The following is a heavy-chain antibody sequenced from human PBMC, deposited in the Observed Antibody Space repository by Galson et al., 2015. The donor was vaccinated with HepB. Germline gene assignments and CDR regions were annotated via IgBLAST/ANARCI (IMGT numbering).Heavy chain of an antibody. V-gene: IGHV3-11*01. J-gene: IGHJ4*02. Sequence: SLRLSCAASGFTFSDYYMSWIRQAPGKGLEWVSYISSSGSTIYYADSVKGRFTISRDNAKNSLYLQMNSLRAEDTAVYYCARAPRVLMVYATSPFDYWGQGTLVTVSS. CDR2: ISSSGSTI. CDR1: GFTFSDYY. D-gene: IGHD2-8*01. CDR3: ARAPRVLMVYATSPFDY.